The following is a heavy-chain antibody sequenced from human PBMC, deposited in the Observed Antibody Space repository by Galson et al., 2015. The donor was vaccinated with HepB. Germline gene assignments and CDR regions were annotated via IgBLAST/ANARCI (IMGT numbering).Heavy chain of an antibody. Sequence: FTNYWIGWVRQMPGKGLEWMGIIYPGDSYTTYSPSFQGQVTISADKSINTAYLQWSSLKTSDTALYYCARAAVPVARGYYYYYGMDVWGQGALVTVS. CDR3: ARAAVPVARGYYYYYGMDV. V-gene: IGHV5-51*01. J-gene: IGHJ6*02. CDR2: IYPGDSYT. D-gene: IGHD2-2*01. CDR1: FTNYW.